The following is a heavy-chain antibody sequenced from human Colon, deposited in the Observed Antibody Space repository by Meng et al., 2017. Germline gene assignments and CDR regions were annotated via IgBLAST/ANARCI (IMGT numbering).Heavy chain of an antibody. D-gene: IGHD4-17*01. V-gene: IGHV4-34*01. CDR3: ATGLRHGDWFDP. J-gene: IGHJ5*02. Sequence: QVQLRQWGAGLLRPSETLSLTCAVYGGSFSDYYLTWIRQPPGKGLEWVGEIDHFGISNYNSSLKGRLTTSVDTSKKQISLTLTSVTAADTAVYYCATGLRHGDWFDPWGPGTLVTVSS. CDR1: GGSFSDYY. CDR2: IDHFGIS.